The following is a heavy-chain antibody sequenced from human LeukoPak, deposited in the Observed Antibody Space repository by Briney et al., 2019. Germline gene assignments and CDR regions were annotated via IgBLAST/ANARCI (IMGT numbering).Heavy chain of an antibody. Sequence: SVKVSCKASGGTFSKYAISWVRQAPGQGLEWMGGIIPIFGTSNFAQRFQDRVTLTTDESTTTAYMELSSLRSEDTAVYYCARAPYDFWSGYLEGWGQGTLVTVSS. CDR2: IIPIFGTS. CDR1: GGTFSKYA. CDR3: ARAPYDFWSGYLEG. V-gene: IGHV1-69*05. D-gene: IGHD3-3*01. J-gene: IGHJ4*02.